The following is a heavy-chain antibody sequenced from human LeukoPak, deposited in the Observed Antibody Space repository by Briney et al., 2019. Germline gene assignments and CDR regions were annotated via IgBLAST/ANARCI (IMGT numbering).Heavy chain of an antibody. D-gene: IGHD3-10*01. Sequence: ASVKVSCKPSGNTFTVFHMHWVRQAPGRGLEWMGWIHPNSGATKYAQKFQGRFAMTMDTSINTAYMELTSLRSDDPAVYYCASDVQNCYGSGKRWFDPGGQRTLLTLSS. J-gene: IGHJ5*02. CDR1: GNTFTVFH. CDR2: IHPNSGAT. V-gene: IGHV1-2*02. CDR3: ASDVQNCYGSGKRWFDP.